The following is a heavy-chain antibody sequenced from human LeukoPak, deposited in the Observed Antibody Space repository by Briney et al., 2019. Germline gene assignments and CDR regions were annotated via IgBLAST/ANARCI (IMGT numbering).Heavy chain of an antibody. J-gene: IGHJ3*02. V-gene: IGHV1-69*13. CDR1: GGIFSNYV. Sequence: GASVKVSCKASGGIFSNYVFSWARHAPGQGLEGMGWITPMFGAVNYAQTFHDRVTITADEFTSTAYMELRTLRSDDTALSYCGRGISFVVGERRDVTDIWGQGKLVIVSS. CDR2: ITPMFGAV. D-gene: IGHD2-15*01. CDR3: GRGISFVVGERRDVTDI.